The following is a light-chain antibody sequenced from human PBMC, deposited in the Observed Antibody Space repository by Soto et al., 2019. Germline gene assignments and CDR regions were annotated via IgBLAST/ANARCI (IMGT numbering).Light chain of an antibody. Sequence: DIQMSQSPSSLSASVGDSVTITCRASQNINRWLAWYQQKPGRAPKLLIYDASSLQRGVPSRFSGSGSGTEFALTISSXQPDDFATYHCQEYNTYSWAFGQGTKVDIK. CDR2: DAS. J-gene: IGKJ1*01. CDR3: QEYNTYSWA. CDR1: QNINRW. V-gene: IGKV1-5*01.